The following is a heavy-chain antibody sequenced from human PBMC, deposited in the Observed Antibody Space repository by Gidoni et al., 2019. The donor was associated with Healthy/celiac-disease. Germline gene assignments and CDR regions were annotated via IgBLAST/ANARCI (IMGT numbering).Heavy chain of an antibody. D-gene: IGHD3-10*01. J-gene: IGHJ6*02. CDR1: GFTFSSYE. V-gene: IGHV3-48*03. Sequence: EVQLVESGGGLVQPGGSLRLSCAASGFTFSSYEMNWVCQAPGKGLEWVSYISSSGSTIYYADSVKGRFTISRDNAKNSLYLQMNSLRAEDTAVYYCARELRVGFGSQRNYYGMDVWGQGTTVTVSS. CDR3: ARELRVGFGSQRNYYGMDV. CDR2: ISSSGSTI.